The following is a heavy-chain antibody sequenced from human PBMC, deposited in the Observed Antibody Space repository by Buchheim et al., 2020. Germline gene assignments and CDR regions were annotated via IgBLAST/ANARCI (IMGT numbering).Heavy chain of an antibody. CDR3: ARLDRTVAGVIDY. J-gene: IGHJ4*02. Sequence: EVQVVESGGGLVQTGGSLRVSCAGSGFTFSSYWMGWVREAPGRGLEWVATIKEEGSEKYYVDSVKGRVTISRDNAKNSLYLQMNSLRAEDTAVYYCARLDRTVAGVIDYWGQGTL. CDR1: GFTFSSYW. CDR2: IKEEGSEK. D-gene: IGHD3-16*01. V-gene: IGHV3-7*01.